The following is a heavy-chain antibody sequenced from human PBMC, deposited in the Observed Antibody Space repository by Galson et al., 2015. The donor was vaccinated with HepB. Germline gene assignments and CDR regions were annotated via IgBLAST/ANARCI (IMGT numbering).Heavy chain of an antibody. J-gene: IGHJ3*02. Sequence: SVKVSCKASGGTFSSYAISWVRQAPGQGLEWMGGIIPIFGTANYAQKFQGRVTITADESTSTAYMELSSLRSEDTAVYYCAVHLGAMIVVGVDAFDIWGQGTMVTVSS. CDR1: GGTFSSYA. V-gene: IGHV1-69*13. CDR3: AVHLGAMIVVGVDAFDI. D-gene: IGHD3-22*01. CDR2: IIPIFGTA.